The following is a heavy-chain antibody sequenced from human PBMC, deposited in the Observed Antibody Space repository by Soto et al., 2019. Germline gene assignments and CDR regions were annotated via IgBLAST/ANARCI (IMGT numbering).Heavy chain of an antibody. J-gene: IGHJ4*02. CDR1: GGSISSYY. Sequence: SETLSLTCTVSGGSISSYYWTWIRQPPGKGLEWIGYISYSGSTNYNPSLKSRVAISVDTSKKQFSLKMSSVTAADTAVYYCARVGNSDYEYYFDCWGQGTLVTVSS. V-gene: IGHV4-59*01. CDR3: ARVGNSDYEYYFDC. CDR2: ISYSGST. D-gene: IGHD5-12*01.